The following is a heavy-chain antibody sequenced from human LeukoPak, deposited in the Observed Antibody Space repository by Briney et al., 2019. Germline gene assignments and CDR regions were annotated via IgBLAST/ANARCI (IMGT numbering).Heavy chain of an antibody. J-gene: IGHJ4*02. CDR3: ARAPGKGSYYFDS. CDR1: GFIFSSYG. Sequence: GGSLRLSCAASGFIFSSYGMHWVRQAPGKGLEWVAFIRYDGSNKYYADSVKGRFTISRDISKNTVDLQMTGLRVEDTAVYSCARAPGKGSYYFDSWGQGTLVTVSS. CDR2: IRYDGSNK. D-gene: IGHD1-26*01. V-gene: IGHV3-30*02.